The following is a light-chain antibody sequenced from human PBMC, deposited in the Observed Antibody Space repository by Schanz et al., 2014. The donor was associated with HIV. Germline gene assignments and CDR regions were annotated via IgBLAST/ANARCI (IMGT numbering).Light chain of an antibody. CDR3: CSYAGSSTLM. J-gene: IGLJ3*02. CDR1: SSDVGSYNL. Sequence: QSVLTQPASVSGSLGQSITISCTGTSSDVGSYNLVSWYQQHPGKAPKLMIYEGSKRPSGVSNRFSGSKSGNTASLTISGLQAEDEADYYCCSYAGSSTLMFGGGTKLTVL. CDR2: EGS. V-gene: IGLV2-23*01.